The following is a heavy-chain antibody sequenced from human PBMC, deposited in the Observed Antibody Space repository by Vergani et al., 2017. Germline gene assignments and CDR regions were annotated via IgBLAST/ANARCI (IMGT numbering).Heavy chain of an antibody. CDR3: ARVLRRIAAAGSPDY. V-gene: IGHV3-21*01. CDR2: ISSSSSYI. J-gene: IGHJ4*02. CDR1: GFTFSSYS. D-gene: IGHD6-13*01. Sequence: EVQLVESGGGLVKPGGSLRLSCAASGFTFSSYSMNWVRQAPGKGLEWVSSISSSSSYIYYADSVKGRFTISRDNANNSLYLQMNSLRAEDTAVYYCARVLRRIAAAGSPDYWGQGTLVTVSS.